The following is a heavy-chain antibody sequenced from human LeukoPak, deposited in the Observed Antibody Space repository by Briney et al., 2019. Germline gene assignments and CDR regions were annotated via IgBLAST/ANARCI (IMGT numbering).Heavy chain of an antibody. V-gene: IGHV3-15*01. D-gene: IGHD3-10*01. CDR3: TTEYYYGSGSYFTFDY. Sequence: GGSLRLSCAASGFTFSKAWMTWVRQAPGKGLEWVGRIKSKTDGGTTDYAAPVKGSFTISRDDSKNTLYLQMNSLKTEDTAVYYCTTEYYYGSGSYFTFDYWGQGTLVTVSS. CDR2: IKSKTDGGTT. J-gene: IGHJ4*02. CDR1: GFTFSKAW.